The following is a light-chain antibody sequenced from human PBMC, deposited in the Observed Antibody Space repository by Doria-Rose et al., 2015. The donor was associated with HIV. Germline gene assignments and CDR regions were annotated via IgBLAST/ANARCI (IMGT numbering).Light chain of an antibody. CDR2: DGS. CDR3: HQYGTSWT. V-gene: IGKV3-20*01. Sequence: VLTQSPGTLSLSPGEGATLSCRASQSFSSTYLAWYQQKPGQAPSLLIYDGSTRATSIPDRFSASGSGTDFTLTINRLEPEDFALYYCHQYGTSWTFGQGTKVEI. CDR1: QSFSSTY. J-gene: IGKJ1*01.